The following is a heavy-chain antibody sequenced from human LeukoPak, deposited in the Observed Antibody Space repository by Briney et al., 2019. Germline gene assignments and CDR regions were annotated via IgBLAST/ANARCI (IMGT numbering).Heavy chain of an antibody. V-gene: IGHV3-30-3*01. CDR1: GFIFSSYS. Sequence: GGSLRLSCAASGFIFSSYSMSWVRQAPGKGLEWAAVISYDGSNKYYADSVKGRFTISRDNSNNTLYLQMNSLRAEDTAVYYCARDRSSGTSLPSAPFDPWGQGTLVTVSS. D-gene: IGHD3-10*01. CDR3: ARDRSSGTSLPSAPFDP. CDR2: ISYDGSNK. J-gene: IGHJ5*02.